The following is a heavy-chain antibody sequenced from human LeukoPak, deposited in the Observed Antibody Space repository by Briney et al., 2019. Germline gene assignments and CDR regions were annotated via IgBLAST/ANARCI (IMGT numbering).Heavy chain of an antibody. D-gene: IGHD3-22*01. CDR1: GGSISSYY. CDR3: ARGGIPYYDSSGLDY. J-gene: IGHJ4*02. Sequence: SETLSLTCTVAGGSISSYYWSWIRQPAGKGLEWIGRIYTSGSTYYNPSLQSRVTMSVPTSKTQFSLKLSSVTAADAAVYYCARGGIPYYDSSGLDYWGPGTLVTVSS. V-gene: IGHV4-4*07. CDR2: IYTSGST.